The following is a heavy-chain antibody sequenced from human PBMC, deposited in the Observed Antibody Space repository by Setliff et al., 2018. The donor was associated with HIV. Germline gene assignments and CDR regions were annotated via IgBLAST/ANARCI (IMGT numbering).Heavy chain of an antibody. CDR1: GGSFSGYY. J-gene: IGHJ3*02. V-gene: IGHV4-34*01. Sequence: SETLSLTCAVYGGSFSGYYWGWIRQPPGKGLEWIGSIYYSGSTYYNPSLKSRVTISLDTSKNRFSLKLSSVTAADTAVYYCARGNGYSYGLMSAFDIWGQGTMVTVSS. CDR3: ARGNGYSYGLMSAFDI. CDR2: IYYSGST. D-gene: IGHD5-18*01.